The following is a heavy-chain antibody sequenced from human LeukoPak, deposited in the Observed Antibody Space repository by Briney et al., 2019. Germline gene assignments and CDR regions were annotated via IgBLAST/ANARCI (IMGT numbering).Heavy chain of an antibody. D-gene: IGHD1-1*01. CDR1: GYTFSSYA. J-gene: IGHJ4*02. V-gene: IGHV7-4-1*02. Sequence: ASVKVSCKASGYTFSSYAMNWVRQAPGQGLEWMGWINTNTGNPTYAQGFTGRFVFSLDTSVSTVYLQISGLKAEDTAVYYCARVSRKGYTNNWNPLGYFDYWGQGTLVTVSS. CDR2: INTNTGNP. CDR3: ARVSRKGYTNNWNPLGYFDY.